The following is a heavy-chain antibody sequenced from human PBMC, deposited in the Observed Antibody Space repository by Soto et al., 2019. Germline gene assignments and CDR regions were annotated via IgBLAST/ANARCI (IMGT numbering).Heavy chain of an antibody. J-gene: IGHJ6*02. V-gene: IGHV4-39*01. CDR3: ARKLQSVRAFYGMDV. CDR1: GGSISSSIYY. CDR2: IYYSGST. Sequence: SETLSLTCTVSGGSISSSIYYWGWIRQPPGKGLEWIGSIYYSGSTYYNPSLKSRVTISVDTSKNQFSLKLSSVTAADTAVYYCARKLQSVRAFYGMDVWGQGTTVTVSS. D-gene: IGHD4-4*01.